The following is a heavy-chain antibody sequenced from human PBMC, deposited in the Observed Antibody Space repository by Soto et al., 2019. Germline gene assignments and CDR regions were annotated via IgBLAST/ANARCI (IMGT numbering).Heavy chain of an antibody. V-gene: IGHV1-69*06. Sequence: QVQLVQSGAEVKKPGSSVKVSCKASGGTFSSYAISWVRQAPGQGLEWMGGIIPNFGTANYAQKFQGRVTITADKTTSTTYRELSSQRSENTAVYYCARPGPDYCSSTNCLIYWGQGTLVTVSS. D-gene: IGHD2-2*01. CDR2: IIPNFGTA. J-gene: IGHJ4*02. CDR1: GGTFSSYA. CDR3: ARPGPDYCSSTNCLIY.